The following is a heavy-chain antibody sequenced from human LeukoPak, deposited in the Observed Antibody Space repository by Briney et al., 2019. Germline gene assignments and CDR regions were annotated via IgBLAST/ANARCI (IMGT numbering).Heavy chain of an antibody. V-gene: IGHV1-69*05. CDR3: ARAMLIRRPVFDY. D-gene: IGHD1-14*01. J-gene: IGHJ4*02. CDR1: GGTFSSYA. Sequence: SVKVSCKASGGTFSSYAISWVRQAPGQGLEWMGRIIPIFGTANYAQKFQGRVTITTDESTSTAYMELSSLRSEDTAVYYCARAMLIRRPVFDYWGQGTLVTVSS. CDR2: IIPIFGTA.